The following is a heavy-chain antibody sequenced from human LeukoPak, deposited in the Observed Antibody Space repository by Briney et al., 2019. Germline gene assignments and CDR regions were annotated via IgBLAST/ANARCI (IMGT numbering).Heavy chain of an antibody. D-gene: IGHD2-15*01. CDR2: INSDGSTT. V-gene: IGHV3-74*01. J-gene: IGHJ4*02. CDR1: GFXFSSYW. CDR3: ARGYCSGGSCYRPFDY. Sequence: GGSLRLSCAASGFXFSSYWMHWVRQAPGKGLVWVSRINSDGSTTSYADSVKGRFTISRDNAKNTLYLQMNSLRAEDTAVYYCARGYCSGGSCYRPFDYWGQGTLVTVSS.